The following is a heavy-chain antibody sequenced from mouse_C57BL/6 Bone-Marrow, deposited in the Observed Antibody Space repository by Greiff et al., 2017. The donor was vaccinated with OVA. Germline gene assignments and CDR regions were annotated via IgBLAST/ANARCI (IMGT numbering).Heavy chain of an antibody. CDR1: GYAFSSSW. D-gene: IGHD1-1*01. CDR2: IYPGDGDT. V-gene: IGHV1-82*01. J-gene: IGHJ3*01. Sequence: VKVVESGPELVKPGASVKISCKASGYAFSSSWMNWVKQRPGKGLEWIGRIYPGDGDTNYNGKFKGKATLTADKSSSTAYMQLSSLTSEDSAVYFCAREYGSSSAWFAYWGQGTLVTVSA. CDR3: AREYGSSSAWFAY.